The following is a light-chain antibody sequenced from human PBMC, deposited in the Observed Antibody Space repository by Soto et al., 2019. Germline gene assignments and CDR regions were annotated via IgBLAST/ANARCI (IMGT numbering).Light chain of an antibody. CDR1: SSDVGSYNL. CDR2: EGS. J-gene: IGLJ2*01. Sequence: QAVVTQPASVSGSPGQSITISCTGTSSDVGSYNLVSWYQQHPGKAPKLMIYEGSKRPSGVSNRFSGSKSGNTASLTISGLQAEDEADYYCCSYAGSSTSRGVFGGGTKLTVL. CDR3: CSYAGSSTSRGV. V-gene: IGLV2-23*01.